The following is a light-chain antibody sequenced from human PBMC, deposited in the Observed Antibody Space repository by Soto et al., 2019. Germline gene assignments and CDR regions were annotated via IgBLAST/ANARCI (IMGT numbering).Light chain of an antibody. CDR3: QQYHNSPRP. CDR1: QSVSSGS. V-gene: IGKV3-20*01. CDR2: AAS. Sequence: EIVLTQSPGALSLSPGERATLSCRASQSVSSGSLAWYQQKPGQAPRLLIYAASARATGIPDRFSGSGSGTDFTLTVSRLEPEDFAVYYCQQYHNSPRPFGQGTKVEIK. J-gene: IGKJ1*01.